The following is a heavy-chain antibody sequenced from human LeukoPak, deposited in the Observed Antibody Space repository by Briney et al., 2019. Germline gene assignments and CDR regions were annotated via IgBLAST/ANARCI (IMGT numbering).Heavy chain of an antibody. CDR1: GGSISSSSYY. V-gene: IGHV4-39*07. Sequence: SETLSLTCTVSGGSISSSSYYWGWIRQPPGKGLEWIGSIYYSGSTYYNPSLKSRVTISVDTSKNQFSLKLSSVTAADTAVYYCARGVFGYCGGDCLNAFDIWGQGTMVTVSS. CDR3: ARGVFGYCGGDCLNAFDI. D-gene: IGHD2-21*02. J-gene: IGHJ3*02. CDR2: IYYSGST.